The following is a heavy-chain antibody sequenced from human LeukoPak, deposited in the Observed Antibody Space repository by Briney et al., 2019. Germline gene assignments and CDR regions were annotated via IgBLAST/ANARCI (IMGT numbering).Heavy chain of an antibody. Sequence: SETLSLTCTVSGYSISSGYYWGWIRQPPGKGLEWIGSIYYSGSTYYNPSLKSRVTISVDTSKNQFSLKLSSVTAADTAVYYCARLSYYYDSSGYYYDYFDYWGQGTLVTVSS. D-gene: IGHD3-22*01. CDR3: ARLSYYYDSSGYYYDYFDY. CDR2: IYYSGST. V-gene: IGHV4-38-2*02. CDR1: GYSISSGYY. J-gene: IGHJ4*02.